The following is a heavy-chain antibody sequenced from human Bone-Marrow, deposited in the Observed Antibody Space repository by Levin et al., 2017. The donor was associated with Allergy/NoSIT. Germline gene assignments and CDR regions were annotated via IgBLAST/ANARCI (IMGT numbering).Heavy chain of an antibody. CDR2: IYSDGTT. V-gene: IGHV3-53*01. Sequence: LSLTCAASGFTVNNNYMIWVRQAPGKGLEWVSQIYSDGTTHFADSVKGRFAISRDSSKNTMYLQMNSLRPEDTAMYYCARNPGAVPTTSWGRGTMVTVSS. D-gene: IGHD2-2*01. CDR3: ARNPGAVPTTS. J-gene: IGHJ3*01. CDR1: GFTVNNNY.